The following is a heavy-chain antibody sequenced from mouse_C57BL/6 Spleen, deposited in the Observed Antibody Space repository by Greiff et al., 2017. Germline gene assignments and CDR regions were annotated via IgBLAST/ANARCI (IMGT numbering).Heavy chain of an antibody. V-gene: IGHV1-19*01. J-gene: IGHJ2*01. CDR2: INPYNGGT. Sequence: VQLQQSGPVLVKPGASVKMSCKASGYTFTDYYMNWVKQSHGKSLEWIGVINPYNGGTSYNQKFKGKATLTVDKSSSTAYMELNSLTSEDSAVYYCARSGYYGSSYDFDYWGQGTTLTVSS. CDR1: GYTFTDYY. CDR3: ARSGYYGSSYDFDY. D-gene: IGHD1-1*01.